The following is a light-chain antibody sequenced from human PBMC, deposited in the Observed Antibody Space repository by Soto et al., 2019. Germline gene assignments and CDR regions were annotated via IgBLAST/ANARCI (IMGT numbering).Light chain of an antibody. J-gene: IGLJ3*02. CDR3: SSYSSTTTRGV. V-gene: IGLV2-14*02. CDR1: SSDVGSYNL. CDR2: DVS. Sequence: QSVLTQPASVSGSPGQSITISCTGTSSDVGSYNLVSWYQQHPGEAPKLMIYDVSNRPSGVFNRFSGSKSGNTASLTISGLQAEDEADYYCSSYSSTTTRGVFGGGAKLTVL.